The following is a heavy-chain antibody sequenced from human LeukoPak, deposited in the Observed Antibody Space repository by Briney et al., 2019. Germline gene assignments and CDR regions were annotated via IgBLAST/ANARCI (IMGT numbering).Heavy chain of an antibody. CDR2: ISGSGGSI. CDR3: AKDSSGYSDYFDY. CDR1: GFTFSSYE. V-gene: IGHV3-23*01. Sequence: PGGSLRLSCAASGFTFSSYEMNWVRQAPGKGLEWVSAISGSGGSIYYADSVKGRFTISRDNSKNTLYLQMNSLRPEDTAVYYCAKDSSGYSDYFDYWGQGTLVTVSS. J-gene: IGHJ4*02. D-gene: IGHD3-22*01.